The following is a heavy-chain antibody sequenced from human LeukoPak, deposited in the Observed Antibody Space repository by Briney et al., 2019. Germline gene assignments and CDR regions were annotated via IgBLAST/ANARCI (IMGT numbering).Heavy chain of an antibody. Sequence: LGGSLRLSCAASGFTFSTYAMSWVRQAPGKGLEWVAVISYDGSNKYYADSVKGRFTISRDNSKNTLYLQMNSLRAEDTAVYYCAKDLGVVPAYYYYYYGMDVWGKGTTVTVSS. D-gene: IGHD2-2*01. V-gene: IGHV3-30*18. J-gene: IGHJ6*04. CDR3: AKDLGVVPAYYYYYYGMDV. CDR2: ISYDGSNK. CDR1: GFTFSTYA.